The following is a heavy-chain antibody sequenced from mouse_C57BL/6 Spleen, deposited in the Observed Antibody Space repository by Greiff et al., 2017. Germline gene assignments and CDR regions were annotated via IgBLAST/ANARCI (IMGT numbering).Heavy chain of an antibody. CDR2: ISDGGSYT. V-gene: IGHV5-4*01. J-gene: IGHJ2*01. CDR1: GFTFSSYA. D-gene: IGHD2-1*01. CDR3: ARDRGNYGCDFDY. Sequence: EVKLMESGGGLVKPGGSLKLSCAASGFTFSSYAMSWVRQTPEKRLEWVATISDGGSYTYYPDNVKGRFTITRDNAKNNLYMQMSHLKSEDTAMYYCARDRGNYGCDFDYWGQGTTLTVSS.